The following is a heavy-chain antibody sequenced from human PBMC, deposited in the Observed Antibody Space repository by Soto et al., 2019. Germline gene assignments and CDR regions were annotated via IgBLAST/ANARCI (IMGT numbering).Heavy chain of an antibody. Sequence: ASVKVSCKASGNTFTTYYVHWVRQAPGQGLEWMGWINPKNGGTNYAQKFQGWVTMTRDTSISTAYMELSRLRSDDTAVYYCARDGYYGSGSYSQFDIWGQGTMVTVSS. V-gene: IGHV1-2*04. CDR2: INPKNGGT. CDR3: ARDGYYGSGSYSQFDI. J-gene: IGHJ3*02. D-gene: IGHD3-10*01. CDR1: GNTFTTYY.